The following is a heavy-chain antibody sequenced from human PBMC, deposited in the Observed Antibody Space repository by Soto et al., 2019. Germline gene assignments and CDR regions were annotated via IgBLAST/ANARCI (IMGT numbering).Heavy chain of an antibody. Sequence: GGSLRLSCAASGFTFSSYAMSWVRQAPGKGLEWVSAISGSGGSTYYADSVKGRFTITRDNSKNTLYLQMNSLRAEDTAVYYCAQPPYYDILTGYSVRDYWGQGTLVTVSS. D-gene: IGHD3-9*01. CDR3: AQPPYYDILTGYSVRDY. CDR2: ISGSGGST. V-gene: IGHV3-23*01. CDR1: GFTFSSYA. J-gene: IGHJ4*02.